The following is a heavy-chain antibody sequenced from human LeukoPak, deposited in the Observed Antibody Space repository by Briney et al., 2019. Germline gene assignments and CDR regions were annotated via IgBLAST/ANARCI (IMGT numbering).Heavy chain of an antibody. CDR2: IYYSGST. V-gene: IGHV4-59*11. CDR1: GGSISSHY. CDR3: ARSPVGANDYFDY. Sequence: PSETLSLTCTVSGGSISSHYWSWIRQPPGKGLEWIGYIYYSGSTNYNPSLKSRVTISVDTSKSQFSLKLSSVTAADTAVYYCARSPVGANDYFDYWGQGTLVTVSS. D-gene: IGHD1-26*01. J-gene: IGHJ4*02.